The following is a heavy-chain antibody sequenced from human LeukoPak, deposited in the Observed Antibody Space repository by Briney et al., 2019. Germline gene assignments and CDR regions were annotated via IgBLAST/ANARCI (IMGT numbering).Heavy chain of an antibody. D-gene: IGHD3-10*01. Sequence: GGSLRLSCVASGFTFSSYVMHWVRQAPGKGLEYVSAMSSNGGSTYYAKSVKGRFTISRDISKNTLYLQMGSLRAEDMAVYYCARSGISMVRGVSFYYYGMDVWGQGTTVTVSS. CDR1: GFTFSSYV. V-gene: IGHV3-64*01. CDR3: ARSGISMVRGVSFYYYGMDV. CDR2: MSSNGGST. J-gene: IGHJ6*02.